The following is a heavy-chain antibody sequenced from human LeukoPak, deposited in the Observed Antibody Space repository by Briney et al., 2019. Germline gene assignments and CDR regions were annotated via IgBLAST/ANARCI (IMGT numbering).Heavy chain of an antibody. V-gene: IGHV4-39*01. CDR2: MYYSGST. CDR1: GGSISSSSYY. D-gene: IGHD3-3*01. CDR3: ARGGGITIFGVVISPFDY. J-gene: IGHJ4*02. Sequence: SETLSLTCTVSGGSISSSSYYWGWIRQPPGKGLEWIGSMYYSGSTYYNPSLKSRVTISVDTSKNQFSLKLSSVTAADTAVYYCARGGGITIFGVVISPFDYWGQGTLVTVSS.